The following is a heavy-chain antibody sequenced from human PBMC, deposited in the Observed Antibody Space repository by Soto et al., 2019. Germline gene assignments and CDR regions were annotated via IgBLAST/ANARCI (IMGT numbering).Heavy chain of an antibody. D-gene: IGHD5-12*01. CDR1: GFTFSSYA. Sequence: EVQLLESGGGLVQPGGSLRLSCAASGFTFSSYAMSWVRQAPGKGLEWVSAISGSGGSTYYADSVKGGSTISRDNPKNTLYLQMNSLRAEDTAVYYCAKRGGYDCLSQSDYWGQGTLVTVSS. V-gene: IGHV3-23*01. CDR3: AKRGGYDCLSQSDY. J-gene: IGHJ4*02. CDR2: ISGSGGST.